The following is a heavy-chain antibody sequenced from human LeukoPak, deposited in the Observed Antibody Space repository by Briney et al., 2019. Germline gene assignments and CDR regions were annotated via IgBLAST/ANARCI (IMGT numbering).Heavy chain of an antibody. CDR3: ATRGYDVVLDH. J-gene: IGHJ4*02. Sequence: ASVKVSCKVSGYNVTESNMHWVRQAPGKGLEWMGGFEPEDGETIYAQKFQGRVTMTGDTSTDTAYMELSSLTSDDTAVYYCATRGYDVVLDHWGQGTLVTVTS. CDR2: FEPEDGET. CDR1: GYNVTESN. D-gene: IGHD5-12*01. V-gene: IGHV1-24*01.